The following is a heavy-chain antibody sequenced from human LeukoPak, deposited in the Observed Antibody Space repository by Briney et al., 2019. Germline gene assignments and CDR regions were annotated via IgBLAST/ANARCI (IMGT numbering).Heavy chain of an antibody. CDR3: ASGGDRRRFDY. CDR1: GFTFSSYS. Sequence: PGGSLRLSCAASGFTFSSYSMNWVRQAPGKGLEWVSYISSSSSTIYYADSVKGRFTIPRDNAKNSLYLQMNSLRAEDTAVYYCASGGDRRRFDYWGQGTLVTVSS. D-gene: IGHD2-21*01. J-gene: IGHJ4*02. V-gene: IGHV3-48*04. CDR2: ISSSSSTI.